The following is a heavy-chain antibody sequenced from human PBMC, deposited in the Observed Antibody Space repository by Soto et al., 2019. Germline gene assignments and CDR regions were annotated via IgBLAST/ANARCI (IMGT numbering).Heavy chain of an antibody. V-gene: IGHV3-21*01. D-gene: IGHD3-3*01. CDR3: ARDQFYYDLWTGPYGMDV. Sequence: GGSLRLSCAASGFTFSSYSMNRVRQAPGKGLEWVSSISSSSSYIYYADSVKGRFTISRDNAKNSLYLQMNSLRAEDTAVYYFARDQFYYDLWTGPYGMDVWDQGTTVTVSS. J-gene: IGHJ6*02. CDR2: ISSSSSYI. CDR1: GFTFSSYS.